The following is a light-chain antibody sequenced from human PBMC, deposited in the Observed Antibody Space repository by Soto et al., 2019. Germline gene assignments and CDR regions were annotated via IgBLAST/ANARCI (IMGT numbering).Light chain of an antibody. CDR1: QSVSSN. CDR2: GAS. J-gene: IGKJ1*01. V-gene: IGKV3-11*01. Sequence: EIVLTQSPGTLSLSPGERATLSCRASQSVSSNFLAWYQEKPGQAPRLLIYGASNRATGIPARFSGSGSGTDFTLTISSLEPEDFAVYYCQQRSDWPPWTFGQGTKVDI. CDR3: QQRSDWPPWT.